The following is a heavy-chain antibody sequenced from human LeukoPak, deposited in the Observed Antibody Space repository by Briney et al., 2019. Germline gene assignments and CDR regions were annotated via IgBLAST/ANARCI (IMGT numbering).Heavy chain of an antibody. J-gene: IGHJ6*02. V-gene: IGHV1-69*13. CDR3: ARAGVTFGITGTINGMDV. CDR2: IIPIFGTA. CDR1: GGTFSSYG. Sequence: SVKVSCKASGGTFSSYGISWVRQAPGQGLEWMGGIIPIFGTANYAQKFQGRVTITADESTSTAYMELSSLRSEDTAVYYCARAGVTFGITGTINGMDVWGQGTTVTVSS. D-gene: IGHD1-7*01.